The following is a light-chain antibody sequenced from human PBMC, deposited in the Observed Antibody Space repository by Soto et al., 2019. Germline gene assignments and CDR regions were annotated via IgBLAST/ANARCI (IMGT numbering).Light chain of an antibody. CDR2: AAS. Sequence: DIQMTQSPSSLSAPVGDRVSISCRASQDIDKWLAWFQHKPGKAPKLLISAASTLQNGVSSRFSGSGSGTDFTLTIQSLQPDDIGTYYCQQASSFPHTFGQGTKLEIK. V-gene: IGKV1-12*01. CDR1: QDIDKW. J-gene: IGKJ2*01. CDR3: QQASSFPHT.